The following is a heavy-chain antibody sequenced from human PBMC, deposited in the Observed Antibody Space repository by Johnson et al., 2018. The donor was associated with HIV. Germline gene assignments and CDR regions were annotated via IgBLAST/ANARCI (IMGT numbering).Heavy chain of an antibody. CDR3: AKDRFMFLENPVDGFDV. D-gene: IGHD3-3*01. CDR1: GFTFDDYA. CDR2: ISWNSGSI. V-gene: IGHV3-9*01. Sequence: VQLVESGGGLVQPGRSLRLSCEASGFTFDDYAMHWVRQAPGKGLEWVSGISWNSGSIGYADSVWGLFTISRDNSNSTLFLQMNSLRAEDTAMYYCAKDRFMFLENPVDGFDVWGEGTMVTLSS. J-gene: IGHJ3*01.